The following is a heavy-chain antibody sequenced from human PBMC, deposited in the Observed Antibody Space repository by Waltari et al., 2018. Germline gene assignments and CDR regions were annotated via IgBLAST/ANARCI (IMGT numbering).Heavy chain of an antibody. Sequence: QVQLVQSGAEVKNPGSSVTVSCKASGGTFSSYAISWVRQAPGQGLEWMGGIIPIFGTANYAQTFQGRVRITADESTSTAYMALSSLRSEDTAVYYCASEGTYYDIWPWGQGNLVTVSS. CDR1: GGTFSSYA. CDR3: ASEGTYYDIWP. V-gene: IGHV1-69*13. CDR2: IIPIFGTA. J-gene: IGHJ5*02. D-gene: IGHD3-9*01.